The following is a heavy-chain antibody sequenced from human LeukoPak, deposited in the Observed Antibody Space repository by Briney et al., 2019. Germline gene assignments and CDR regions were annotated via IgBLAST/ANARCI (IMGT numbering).Heavy chain of an antibody. CDR2: IIPILGIA. D-gene: IGHD6-19*01. CDR3: ARDSGLAVAGNLDY. CDR1: GGTFSSYT. V-gene: IGHV1-69*04. J-gene: IGHJ4*02. Sequence: ASVKVSCKASGGTFSSYTISWVRQAAGQGLEWMGMIIPILGIANYAQRFQGRVTITADKSTSTAYMEVSSLRSEDTAVYYCARDSGLAVAGNLDYWGQGTLVTVSS.